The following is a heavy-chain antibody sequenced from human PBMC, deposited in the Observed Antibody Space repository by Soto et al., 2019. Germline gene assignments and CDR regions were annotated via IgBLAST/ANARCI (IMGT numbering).Heavy chain of an antibody. V-gene: IGHV3-7*01. CDR1: GFIFRTFW. D-gene: IGHD3-9*01. CDR3: ASYFDWGYDY. CDR2: INQGGSEQ. Sequence: GGSLRLSCTASGFIFRTFWMSWVRQAPGKGLEWVANINQGGSEQNYVESVKGRCTISRDNAKNSVFLEMDSLRAEDTAVYYCASYFDWGYDYWGQGAMGTVSS. J-gene: IGHJ4*02.